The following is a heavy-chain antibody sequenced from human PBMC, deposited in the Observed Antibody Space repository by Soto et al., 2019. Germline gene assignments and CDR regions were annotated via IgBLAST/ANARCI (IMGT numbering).Heavy chain of an antibody. CDR1: GGSISSSSYY. J-gene: IGHJ4*02. V-gene: IGHV4-39*01. D-gene: IGHD3-22*01. CDR2: IYYSGSP. CDR3: ARTYYYDSSGYYYGFGY. Sequence: QLQLQESGPGLVKPSETLSLTCTVSGGSISSSSYYWGWIRQPPGKGLEWIGSIYYSGSPYYNPSLKSRVTISVDTSKNQFSLKLSSVTAADTAVYYCARTYYYDSSGYYYGFGYWGQGTLVTVSS.